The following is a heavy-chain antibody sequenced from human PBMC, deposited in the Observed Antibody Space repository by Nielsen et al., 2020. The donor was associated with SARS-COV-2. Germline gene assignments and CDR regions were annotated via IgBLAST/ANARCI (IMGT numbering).Heavy chain of an antibody. V-gene: IGHV1-2*06. J-gene: IGHJ4*02. CDR3: VANGYGIY. Sequence: ASVKVSCKASAYTFTDYYIYWVRQAPGQGLEWMGRINPNSGDTNYAQKSQGRVTITRGTSISTAYIELGSLTSDDTAVYYCVANGYGIYWGQGTLVAVSS. CDR2: INPNSGDT. CDR1: AYTFTDYY. D-gene: IGHD5-18*01.